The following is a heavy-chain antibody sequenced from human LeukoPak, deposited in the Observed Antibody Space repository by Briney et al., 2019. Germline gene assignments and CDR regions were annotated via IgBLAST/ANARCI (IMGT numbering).Heavy chain of an antibody. J-gene: IGHJ3*02. D-gene: IGHD3-10*01. CDR3: ARGGMVRRVMGALDI. CDR1: GFTFSSYW. CDR2: IKQDGSET. Sequence: GGSLRLSCAVSGFTFSSYWMHWVRQAPGKGLEWVANIKQDGSETYYVDSVKGRFTVSRDNAKNSLYLQMNSLRAEDTAVFYCARGGMVRRVMGALDIWGQGTLVTVSS. V-gene: IGHV3-7*01.